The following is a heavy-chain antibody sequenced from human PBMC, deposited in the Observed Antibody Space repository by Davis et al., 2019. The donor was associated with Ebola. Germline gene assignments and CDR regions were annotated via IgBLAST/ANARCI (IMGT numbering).Heavy chain of an antibody. D-gene: IGHD1-1*01. J-gene: IGHJ4*02. Sequence: ASVKVSCMPSGYTFHSFGITWLRQAPGHGLEWLGWISAYNGNTNYAQNVQGRVTMTTNTSTSTAYMEVGSLRSDDTAVYFCARAQLPTTSDHWGQGTLVTVSS. V-gene: IGHV1-18*01. CDR2: ISAYNGNT. CDR3: ARAQLPTTSDH. CDR1: GYTFHSFG.